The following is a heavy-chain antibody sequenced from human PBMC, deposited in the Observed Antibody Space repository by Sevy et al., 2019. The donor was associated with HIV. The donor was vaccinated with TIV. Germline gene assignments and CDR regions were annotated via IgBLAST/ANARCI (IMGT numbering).Heavy chain of an antibody. V-gene: IGHV3-48*01. CDR3: ASPTVTTSY. J-gene: IGHJ4*02. CDR1: GFTFSSYI. Sequence: GGSLRLSCAASGFTFSSYIMNWVRQAPGKGLEWVSYISSSSSTIYYADSVKGRFTISRDNAKNSLYLQMNSLRAEDTAVYYCASPTVTTSYWGQGTLVTVSS. D-gene: IGHD4-17*01. CDR2: ISSSSSTI.